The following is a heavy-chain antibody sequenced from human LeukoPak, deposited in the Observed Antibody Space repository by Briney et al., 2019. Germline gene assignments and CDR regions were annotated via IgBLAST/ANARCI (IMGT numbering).Heavy chain of an antibody. D-gene: IGHD3-10*01. J-gene: IGHJ3*02. Sequence: GGSLRLSCAASGFTFSSYAMSWVRQAPGEGLEWVSSYYADSVKGRFTISRDNAKNTLYLQMNSLRAEDTAVYYCAKDHYVSGRYDAFDIWGQGTMVTVSS. CDR3: AKDHYVSGRYDAFDI. V-gene: IGHV3-23*01. CDR1: GFTFSSYA.